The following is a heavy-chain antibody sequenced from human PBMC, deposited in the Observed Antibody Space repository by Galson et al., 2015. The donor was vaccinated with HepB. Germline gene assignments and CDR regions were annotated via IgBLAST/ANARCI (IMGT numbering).Heavy chain of an antibody. Sequence: SVKVSCKASGYTFTSYYMHWVRQAPGQGLEWMGIINPSGGSTSYAQKFQGRVTMTRDTPTSTAYMELRSLRSDDTAVYYCARDGGIVATIRGDYWGQGTLVTVSS. J-gene: IGHJ4*02. CDR1: GYTFTSYY. D-gene: IGHD5-12*01. V-gene: IGHV1-46*01. CDR2: INPSGGST. CDR3: ARDGGIVATIRGDY.